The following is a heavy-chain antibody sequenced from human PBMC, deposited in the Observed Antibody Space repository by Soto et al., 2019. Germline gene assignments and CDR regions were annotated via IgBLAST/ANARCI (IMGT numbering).Heavy chain of an antibody. Sequence: GGSMRLSCAACGFTFSSYGIHWVRQAPGKGLEWVAVIWYDGSNKYYADSVKGRFTISRDNSKNTLYLQMNSLRAEDTAVYYCPRESSIAAQFGAFDIWGQGTMVTVSS. J-gene: IGHJ3*02. D-gene: IGHD6-6*01. CDR1: GFTFSSYG. CDR2: IWYDGSNK. V-gene: IGHV3-33*01. CDR3: PRESSIAAQFGAFDI.